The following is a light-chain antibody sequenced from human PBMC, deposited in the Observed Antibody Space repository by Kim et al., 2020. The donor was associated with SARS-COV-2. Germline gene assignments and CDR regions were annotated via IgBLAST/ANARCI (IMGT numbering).Light chain of an antibody. CDR1: QRISSW. J-gene: IGKJ3*01. V-gene: IGKV1-5*03. CDR3: QQYSSSSLFT. Sequence: SVGDRVTITCRASQRISSWLAWYQQKPGKAPKPLIYKASSLESGVPSRFSGSGSGTEFTLTISSLQPDDFATYFCQQYSSSSLFTFGPGTKVDIK. CDR2: KAS.